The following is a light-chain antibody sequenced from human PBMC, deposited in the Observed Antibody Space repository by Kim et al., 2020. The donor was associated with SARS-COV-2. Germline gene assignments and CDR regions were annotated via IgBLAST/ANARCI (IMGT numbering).Light chain of an antibody. CDR3: LQYYKDPWT. J-gene: IGKJ1*01. CDR2: RTF. V-gene: IGKV1-5*03. Sequence: DVQMTQSSSTLSASVGDRVTITCRASQSIVDWLAWYQMKQGEAPKVLVYRTFTLENGVPSRFSGSGSGTEFTLTINSLQPDDFATYDCLQYYKDPWTFDQGTKVVIK. CDR1: QSIVDW.